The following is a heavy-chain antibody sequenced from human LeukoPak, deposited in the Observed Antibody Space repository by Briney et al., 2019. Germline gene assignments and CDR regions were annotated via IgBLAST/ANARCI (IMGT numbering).Heavy chain of an antibody. CDR3: ARGGNSNLNWFDP. Sequence: GASLQISCQCSGSIFTTYWIGWVRQLPGKGLEWIGIIYPSDSDTRYSPSLQGQVTISAEKSISTAYLQWSSLKASDTAMYYCARGGNSNLNWFDPWGQGTLVTVSS. D-gene: IGHD4-23*01. V-gene: IGHV5-51*01. CDR2: IYPSDSDT. J-gene: IGHJ5*02. CDR1: GSIFTTYW.